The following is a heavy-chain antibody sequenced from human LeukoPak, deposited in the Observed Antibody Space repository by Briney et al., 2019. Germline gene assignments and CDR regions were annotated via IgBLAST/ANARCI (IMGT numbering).Heavy chain of an antibody. CDR2: IYYSGST. D-gene: IGHD1-26*01. Sequence: SETLSLTCTVSGGSISSSSYYWGWIRQPPGKGLEWIGSIYYSGSTYYNPSLKSRVTISVDTSKNQFSLKLSSVTAADTAVYYCARQKWEPYFYYWGQGTLVTVSS. CDR1: GGSISSSSYY. V-gene: IGHV4-39*01. CDR3: ARQKWEPYFYY. J-gene: IGHJ4*02.